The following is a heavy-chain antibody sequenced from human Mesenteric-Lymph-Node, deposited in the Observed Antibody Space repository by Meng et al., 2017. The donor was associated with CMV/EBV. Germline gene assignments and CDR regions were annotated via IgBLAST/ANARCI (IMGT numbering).Heavy chain of an antibody. V-gene: IGHV3-53*05. CDR3: ARSGTYSGSSNWFDP. J-gene: IGHJ5*02. D-gene: IGHD1-26*01. Sequence: GGSLRLSCAASGFTVSSNYMSWVRQAPGKGLEWVSVIYSGGSIYYADSVKGRFTISRDNSNNTLYLQMSSLRAEDTAIYYCARSGTYSGSSNWFDPWGQGTLVTVSS. CDR2: IYSGGSI. CDR1: GFTVSSNY.